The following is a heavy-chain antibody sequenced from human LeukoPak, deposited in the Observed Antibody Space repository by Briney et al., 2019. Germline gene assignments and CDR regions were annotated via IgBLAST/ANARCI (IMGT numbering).Heavy chain of an antibody. CDR1: GYTFTSYG. V-gene: IGHV1-18*01. Sequence: AASVKVSCKASGYTFTSYGISWVRQAPGQGLEWMGWISAYNANTNYTRNLQGRLTMTTDTSTTTAYMELRSLRSDDTAVYYCARDDQIQLWLFDYWGQGTLVTVSS. CDR3: ARDDQIQLWLFDY. J-gene: IGHJ4*02. CDR2: ISAYNANT. D-gene: IGHD5-18*01.